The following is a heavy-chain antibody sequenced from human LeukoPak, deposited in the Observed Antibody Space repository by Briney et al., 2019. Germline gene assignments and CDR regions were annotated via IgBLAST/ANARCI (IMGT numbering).Heavy chain of an antibody. D-gene: IGHD5-18*01. CDR3: VRSSYGLNPDY. CDR1: GYTFTNYY. CDR2: INPSGDST. Sequence: GASVKVSCKASGYTFTNYYMHWVRQPPGQGLEWMGVINPSGDSTDYAQRFQGRVTMTRDTSTSTVYMELSSLRSEDTAVYYCVRSSYGLNPDYWGQGTLVTVSS. J-gene: IGHJ4*02. V-gene: IGHV1-46*01.